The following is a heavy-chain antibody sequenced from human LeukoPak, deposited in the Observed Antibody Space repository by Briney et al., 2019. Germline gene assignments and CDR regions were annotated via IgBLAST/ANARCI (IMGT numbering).Heavy chain of an antibody. CDR1: GYTFTGYY. V-gene: IGHV1-2*02. CDR3: AATTGTSGYYTKYYYXYGMDV. D-gene: IGHD3-3*01. Sequence: ASVKVSCKASGYTFTGYYMHWVRQAPGQGLEWMGWINPNSGGTNYAQKFQGRVTMTRDTSISTAYMELSRLRSDDTAVYYCAATTGTSGYYTKYYYXYGMDVWGQGTTVTVSS. CDR2: INPNSGGT. J-gene: IGHJ6*02.